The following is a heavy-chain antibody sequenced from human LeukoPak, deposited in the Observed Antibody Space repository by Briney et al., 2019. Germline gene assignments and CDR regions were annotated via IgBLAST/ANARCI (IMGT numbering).Heavy chain of an antibody. Sequence: SETLSLTCTVSGGSISSYYWSWIRQPPGKGLEWIGYISYSGSTNNNPSLKSQVTISLDTSKNQFSLQLTSVTATDTAVYYCARGYCSSTTCYYNGMDVWGQGTTVTVSS. CDR2: ISYSGST. D-gene: IGHD2/OR15-2a*01. CDR1: GGSISSYY. V-gene: IGHV4-59*08. CDR3: ARGYCSSTTCYYNGMDV. J-gene: IGHJ6*02.